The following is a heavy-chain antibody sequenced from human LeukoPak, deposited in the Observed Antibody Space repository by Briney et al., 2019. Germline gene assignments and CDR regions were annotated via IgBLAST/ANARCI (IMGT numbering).Heavy chain of an antibody. CDR3: ARDHGSGWLQYFDY. Sequence: SETLSLTCAVYGGSFSGYYWSWIRQPPGKGLEWIGEINHSGSTNYNPSLKSRVTISVDTSKNQFSLKLSSVTAADTAVYYCARDHGSGWLQYFDYWGQGTLVTVSS. CDR2: INHSGST. CDR1: GGSFSGYY. V-gene: IGHV4-34*01. J-gene: IGHJ4*02. D-gene: IGHD6-19*01.